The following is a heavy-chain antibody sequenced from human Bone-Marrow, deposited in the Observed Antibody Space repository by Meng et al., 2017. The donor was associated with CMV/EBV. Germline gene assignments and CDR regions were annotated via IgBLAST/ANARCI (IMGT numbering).Heavy chain of an antibody. D-gene: IGHD2-15*01. J-gene: IGHJ6*02. CDR1: GGSISSSSYY. Sequence: SETLSLTCTVSGGSISSSSYYWGWIRQPPGKGLEWIGSIYYSGSTYYNPSLKSRVTISVDTSKNQFSLKLSSVTAADTAVYYCARVVVEDYGMDVWGQGTTVIVSS. V-gene: IGHV4-39*07. CDR3: ARVVVEDYGMDV. CDR2: IYYSGST.